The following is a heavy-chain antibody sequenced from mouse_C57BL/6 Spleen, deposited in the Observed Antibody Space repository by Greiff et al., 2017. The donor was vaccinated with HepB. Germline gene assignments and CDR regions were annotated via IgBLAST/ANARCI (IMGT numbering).Heavy chain of an antibody. J-gene: IGHJ2*01. D-gene: IGHD2-1*01. CDR2: IYPGGGYT. V-gene: IGHV1-63*01. CDR3: ARRGNSYYFDY. CDR1: GYTFTNYW. Sequence: QVQLKESGAELVRPGPSVKMSCKASGYTFTNYWIGWAKQRPGHGLEWIGDIYPGGGYTNYNEKFKGKATLTADKSSSTAYMQFSSLTSEDSAIYYCARRGNSYYFDYWGQGTTLTVSS.